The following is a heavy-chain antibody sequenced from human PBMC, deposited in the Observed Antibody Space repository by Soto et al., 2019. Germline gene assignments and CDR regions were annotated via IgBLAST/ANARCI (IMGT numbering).Heavy chain of an antibody. CDR3: ARDFTVGAIYSGVYHYSLYX. V-gene: IGHV3-33*01. D-gene: IGHD1-26*01. CDR1: GFTFNNCG. CDR2: ICYDGSQT. J-gene: IGHJ6*01. Sequence: PWGSLRLSCAASGFTFNNCGIHWVRQAPGQGLEWVSFICYDGSQTRYGDSVKGRFTISRDNVQNRLYLQMDSRRAEDTAMYYCARDFTVGAIYSGVYHYSLYXWGRGTTVTVSX.